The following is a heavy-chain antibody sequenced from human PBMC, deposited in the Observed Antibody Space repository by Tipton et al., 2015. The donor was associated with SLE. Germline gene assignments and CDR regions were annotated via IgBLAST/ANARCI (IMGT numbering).Heavy chain of an antibody. V-gene: IGHV4-59*01. CDR3: ARLGTGIFDY. CDR1: GGSISSYY. J-gene: IGHJ4*02. D-gene: IGHD1-1*01. CDR2: IYYSGST. Sequence: LRLSCTVSGGSISSYYWSWIRQPPGKGLEWIGYIYYSGSTNYNPSLKSRVTISVDTFKNQFSLKLSSVTAADTAVYYCARLGTGIFDYWGQGTLVTVSS.